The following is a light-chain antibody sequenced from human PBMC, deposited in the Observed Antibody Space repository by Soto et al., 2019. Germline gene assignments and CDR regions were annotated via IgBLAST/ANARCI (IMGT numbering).Light chain of an antibody. J-gene: IGKJ5*01. CDR2: GAS. CDR3: QQYGSSPRT. CDR1: QCVSSSF. Sequence: IVLTQSSGTLSLSPGERATLSCRASQCVSSSFLAWYQQKVGQAPRLLIYGASSRATGIPDRFSGSGSGTDFTLTISRLEPEDFAVYYCQQYGSSPRTFGQGTRLEIK. V-gene: IGKV3-20*01.